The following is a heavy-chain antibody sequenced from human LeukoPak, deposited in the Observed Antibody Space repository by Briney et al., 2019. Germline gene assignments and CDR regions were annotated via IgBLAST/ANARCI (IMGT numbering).Heavy chain of an antibody. Sequence: ASVKLYCKDTGGTFSSYATSWARPAPRKSLERTARIIQSRGTANYAQKFQGRVTITADESTRKAYLELSSLRSEDTAVYYCARASAYGGNPDYYYYYYMDVWGKGTTVTVSS. J-gene: IGHJ6*03. D-gene: IGHD4-23*01. V-gene: IGHV1-69*11. CDR3: ARASAYGGNPDYYYYYYMDV. CDR2: IIQSRGTA. CDR1: GGTFSSYA.